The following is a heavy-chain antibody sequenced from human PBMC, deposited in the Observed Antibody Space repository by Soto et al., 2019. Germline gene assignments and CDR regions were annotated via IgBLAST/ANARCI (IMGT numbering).Heavy chain of an antibody. CDR3: AGATRLTAVSPFDY. V-gene: IGHV1-18*01. CDR2: ISAHNGNT. CDR1: GYTLTSYG. J-gene: IGHJ4*02. D-gene: IGHD5-18*01. Sequence: QVQLVQSGGEVKKSGASVKVSCKASGYTLTSYGISWVRQAPGQGLEWMGWISAHNGNTNYAQKFQGRVTLTTDTXXSTAYMELRNLRSDDTAVYYCAGATRLTAVSPFDYWGQGTLVTVSS.